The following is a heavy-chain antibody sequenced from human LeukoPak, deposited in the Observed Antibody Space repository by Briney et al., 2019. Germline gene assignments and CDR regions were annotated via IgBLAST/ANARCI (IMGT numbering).Heavy chain of an antibody. CDR3: AKDYVSGDGYWDFDY. CDR1: GFTFSSYG. CDR2: IWYDGSNK. V-gene: IGHV3-33*06. J-gene: IGHJ4*02. D-gene: IGHD5-24*01. Sequence: GGSLRLSCAASGFTFSSYGMHWVRQAPGKGLEWVAVIWYDGSNKYYADSVKGRFSISRDNSKNTVDLQMNSLRVEDTAVYYCAKDYVSGDGYWDFDYWGQGTLVTVSS.